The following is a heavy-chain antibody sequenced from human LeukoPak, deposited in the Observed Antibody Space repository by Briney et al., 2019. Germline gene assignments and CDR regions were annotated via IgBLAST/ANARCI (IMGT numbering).Heavy chain of an antibody. CDR2: IWYDGSNK. CDR1: GFSFSNYD. CDR3: ARDGAYYDSSGYPQNWFDP. V-gene: IGHV3-33*01. J-gene: IGHJ5*02. D-gene: IGHD3-22*01. Sequence: GGSLRLSCAASGFSFSNYDMHWVRQAPGKGLEWVAIIWYDGSNKYYADSVKGRFTISRDNSKNTLYLQMNSLRAEDTAVYYCARDGAYYDSSGYPQNWFDPWGQGTLVTVSS.